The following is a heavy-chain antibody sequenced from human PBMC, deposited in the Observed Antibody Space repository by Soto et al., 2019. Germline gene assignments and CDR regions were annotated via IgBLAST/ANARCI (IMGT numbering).Heavy chain of an antibody. J-gene: IGHJ4*02. D-gene: IGHD6-19*01. V-gene: IGHV1-46*01. CDR3: ARDLLSRSGWRPYFDY. Sequence: ASVKVSCKASGYTFTSYYMHWVRQAPGQGLEWMGIINPSGGSTSYAQKFQGRVTMTRDTSTSTVYMELSSLRSEDTAVYYCARDLLSRSGWRPYFDYWGQGTLVTVS. CDR1: GYTFTSYY. CDR2: INPSGGST.